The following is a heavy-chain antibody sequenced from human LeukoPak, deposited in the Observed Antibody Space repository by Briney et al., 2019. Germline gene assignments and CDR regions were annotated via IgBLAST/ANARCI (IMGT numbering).Heavy chain of an antibody. J-gene: IGHJ4*02. CDR1: GYSISSGYY. CDR2: IYHSGSN. Sequence: SETLSLTCVVSGYSISSGYYGGWIRQPQGKGVEWIGSIYHSGSNDYNPSLKSRVTISVDTSKNQFSLKLSSVTAADTAVYYCARIAVAGTRYSWGQGTLVTVSS. CDR3: ARIAVAGTRYS. D-gene: IGHD6-19*01. V-gene: IGHV4-38-2*01.